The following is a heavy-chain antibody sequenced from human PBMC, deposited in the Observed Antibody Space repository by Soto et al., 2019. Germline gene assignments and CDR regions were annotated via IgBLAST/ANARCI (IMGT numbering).Heavy chain of an antibody. Sequence: QVQLQESGPGLVRPSQTLSLTCTVSGGSISTDHYHWTWIRQTPGKGLEWIGYIHYSGSIHFNPSLQSRVSMSVDTSTNPFSLKLSSVTAADTAVYFCAREDDGGDRDYYGLDVWGQGTTVTVSS. J-gene: IGHJ6*02. CDR2: IHYSGSI. CDR1: GGSISTDHYH. CDR3: AREDDGGDRDYYGLDV. V-gene: IGHV4-30-4*01. D-gene: IGHD2-21*02.